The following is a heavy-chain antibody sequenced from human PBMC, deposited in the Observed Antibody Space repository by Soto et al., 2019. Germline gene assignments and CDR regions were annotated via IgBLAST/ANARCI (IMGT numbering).Heavy chain of an antibody. D-gene: IGHD2-2*01. Sequence: VQLLESGGGLVRPGGSLRLSCAASGFTFSSYAMSWVRQAPGKGLEWVAGLSGHSGSAYYADSVKGRFTISRDNSKNTLYLQMNNLRAEDTALYYCAKVTVVVVAAMAYFDYWGQGILVTVSS. CDR1: GFTFSSYA. CDR3: AKVTVVVVAAMAYFDY. V-gene: IGHV3-23*01. J-gene: IGHJ4*02. CDR2: LSGHSGSA.